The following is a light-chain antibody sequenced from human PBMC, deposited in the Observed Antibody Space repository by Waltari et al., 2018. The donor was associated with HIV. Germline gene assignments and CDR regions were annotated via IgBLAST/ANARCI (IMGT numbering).Light chain of an antibody. Sequence: QSGLRQPPSTSRPPGQRVVISCSGSRYSVRKNYVSGFQQLPGAAPRLLIYRNDRRPSGVPDRFTAAKSGTSASLVISGLRSDDEADYFCASWDDALSSWLFGGGTKLTVL. V-gene: IGLV1-47*01. J-gene: IGLJ6*01. CDR2: RND. CDR1: RYSVRKNY. CDR3: ASWDDALSSWL.